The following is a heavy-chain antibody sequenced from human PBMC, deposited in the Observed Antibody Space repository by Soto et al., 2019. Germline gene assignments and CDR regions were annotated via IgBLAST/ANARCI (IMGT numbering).Heavy chain of an antibody. CDR2: IYYSGGT. V-gene: IGHV4-61*08. CDR1: GASINSAGYY. CDR3: ARVRVYYEGFYYFDY. J-gene: IGHJ4*02. D-gene: IGHD3-3*01. Sequence: KPSETLSLTCNVSGASINSAGYYWSWIRQPPGKGLEWIGYIYYSGGTNYNPSLKSRVTISVDTSKNQFSLKLSSVTAADTAVYYCARVRVYYEGFYYFDYWGQGTLVTVSS.